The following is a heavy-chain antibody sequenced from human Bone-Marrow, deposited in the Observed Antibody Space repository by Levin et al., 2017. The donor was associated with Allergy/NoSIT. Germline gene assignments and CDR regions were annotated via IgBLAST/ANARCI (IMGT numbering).Heavy chain of an antibody. D-gene: IGHD2-8*01. CDR3: AKQVGYHANYFDY. V-gene: IGHV3-30*18. CDR2: ISSDESNK. CDR1: GFTFSNYA. Sequence: GGSLRLSCAASGFTFSNYAMNWVRQAPGKGLEWVAVISSDESNKYYAGSVKGRFTISRDNSKNTLYLEMNSLRAEDTAVYYCAKQVGYHANYFDYWGQGTLGTVSS. J-gene: IGHJ4*02.